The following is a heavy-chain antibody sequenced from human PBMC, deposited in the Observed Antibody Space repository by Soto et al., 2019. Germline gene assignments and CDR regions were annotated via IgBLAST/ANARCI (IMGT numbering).Heavy chain of an antibody. V-gene: IGHV4-30-4*01. D-gene: IGHD3-22*01. Sequence: SETLSLTCTVSGGSIISGNYYWTWIRQPPGKGLEWIGYIYYSGSTYYNPSLKSRVTISVDTSKNQFSLKLSSVTAADTAVYYCARPPRDYYDSSGYPYPLDDAFDIWGQGTMLTVSS. J-gene: IGHJ3*02. CDR1: GGSIISGNYY. CDR2: IYYSGST. CDR3: ARPPRDYYDSSGYPYPLDDAFDI.